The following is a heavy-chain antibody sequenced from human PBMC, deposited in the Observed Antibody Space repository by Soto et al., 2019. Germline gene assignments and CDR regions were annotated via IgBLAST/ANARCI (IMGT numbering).Heavy chain of an antibody. V-gene: IGHV4-59*08. CDR1: GGSISSNY. Sequence: SETLSLTCTVSGGSISSNYWSWIRQPPGKGLEWIGYIYYSGSTNYNPSLKSRVTISVDTSKNQFSLKLSSVTAADTAVYYCARGPSGYDYWYYYYGMDVWGQGTTVTVSS. J-gene: IGHJ6*02. CDR3: ARGPSGYDYWYYYYGMDV. CDR2: IYYSGST. D-gene: IGHD5-12*01.